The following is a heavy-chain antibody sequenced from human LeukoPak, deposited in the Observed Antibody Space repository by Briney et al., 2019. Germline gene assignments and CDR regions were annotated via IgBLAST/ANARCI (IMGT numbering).Heavy chain of an antibody. V-gene: IGHV5-51*01. CDR1: GYSFTSYW. D-gene: IGHD4-11*01. CDR3: ATVSNPYYYYGMDV. Sequence: GESLKISCKGSGYSFTSYWIGWVRQMPGKGLEWMGIIYPGDSDTRYSPSFQGQVTISADKSISTAYLQWSSLRSEDTAVYYCATVSNPYYYYGMDVWGQGTTVTVSS. J-gene: IGHJ6*02. CDR2: IYPGDSDT.